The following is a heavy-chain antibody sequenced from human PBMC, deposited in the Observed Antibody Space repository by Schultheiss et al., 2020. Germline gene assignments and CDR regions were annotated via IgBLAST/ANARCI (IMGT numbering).Heavy chain of an antibody. V-gene: IGHV4-38-2*01. J-gene: IGHJ6*04. D-gene: IGHD2-15*01. CDR1: GYSISSGYY. CDR2: IYYSGST. Sequence: SETLSLTCAVSGYSISSGYYWGWIRQPPGKGLEWIGYIYYSGSTNYNPSLKSRVTISVDTSKNQFSLKLSSVTAADTAVYYCARGGYYYGMDVWGEGTTVTVAS. CDR3: ARGGYYYGMDV.